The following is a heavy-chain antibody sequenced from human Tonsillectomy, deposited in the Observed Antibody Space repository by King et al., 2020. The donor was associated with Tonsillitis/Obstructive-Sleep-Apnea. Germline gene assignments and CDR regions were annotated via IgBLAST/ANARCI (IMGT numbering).Heavy chain of an antibody. Sequence: VQLVESGGGLVKPGGSLRLSCAASGFTFSNAWMSWVRQAPGKGLEWVGRIKSKSEGGTTDYAAPVKGRFTISRDDSENTLFLQMNSLKTEDTAVYYCTTDPAARFIWGQGTMVTVSS. J-gene: IGHJ3*02. CDR3: TTDPAARFI. V-gene: IGHV3-15*01. D-gene: IGHD3-16*01. CDR1: GFTFSNAW. CDR2: IKSKSEGGTT.